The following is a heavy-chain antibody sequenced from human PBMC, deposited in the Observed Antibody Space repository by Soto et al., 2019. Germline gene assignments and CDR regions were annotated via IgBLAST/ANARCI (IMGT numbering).Heavy chain of an antibody. CDR2: IYYSGST. J-gene: IGHJ5*02. Sequence: SETLSLTCTVSGGSISSYYWSWIRQPPGKGLDWIGHIYYSGSTNYNPSLKSRVTISVDTSKNQFFLKLSSVTAADTAVYYCARHVSRDWFDPWGQGTLVTVSS. V-gene: IGHV4-59*08. CDR3: ARHVSRDWFDP. CDR1: GGSISSYY.